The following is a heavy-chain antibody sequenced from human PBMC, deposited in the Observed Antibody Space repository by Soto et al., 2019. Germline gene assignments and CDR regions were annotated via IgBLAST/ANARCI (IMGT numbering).Heavy chain of an antibody. D-gene: IGHD4-17*01. CDR2: ILPVFGTA. V-gene: IGHV1-69*05. CDR3: ARGHEYGGNSDAFDI. J-gene: IGHJ3*02. CDR1: GRTFSTYA. Sequence: QVQLVQSGAEVKKPGSSVKVSCRASGRTFSTYAMAWLRQAPGQGLEWMGGILPVFGTADYAPKFQGRVTXPXXXSXPTASPELSSLTSEDTAVYYCARGHEYGGNSDAFDIWGQGTMVTVSS.